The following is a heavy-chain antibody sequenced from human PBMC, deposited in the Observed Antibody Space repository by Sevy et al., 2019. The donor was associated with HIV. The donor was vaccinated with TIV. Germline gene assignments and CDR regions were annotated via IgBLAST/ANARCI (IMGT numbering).Heavy chain of an antibody. CDR1: GFTFSIYA. CDR2: ISFSGGTT. J-gene: IGHJ4*02. CDR3: ARDPQGSYYYFDY. Sequence: GGSLRLSCAVSGFTFSIYAMSWVRQAPGKGLEWVSVISFSGGTTYYADSVKGRFTISRDNSKNTLYLQMNSLRAEDTAVYHCARDPQGSYYYFDYWGQGTLVTVSS. V-gene: IGHV3-23*01. D-gene: IGHD1-26*01.